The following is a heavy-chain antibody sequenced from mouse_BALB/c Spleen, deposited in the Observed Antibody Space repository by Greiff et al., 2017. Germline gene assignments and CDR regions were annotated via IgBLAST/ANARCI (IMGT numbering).Heavy chain of an antibody. V-gene: IGHV2-9*02. J-gene: IGHJ4*01. Sequence: VKLMESGPGLVAPSQSLSITCTVSGFSLTSYGVHWVRQPPGKGLEWLGVIWAGGSTNYNSALMSRLSISKDNSKSQVFLKMNSLQTDDTAMYYCARDGYHGAMDYWGQGTSVTVSS. D-gene: IGHD2-2*01. CDR3: ARDGYHGAMDY. CDR2: IWAGGST. CDR1: GFSLTSYG.